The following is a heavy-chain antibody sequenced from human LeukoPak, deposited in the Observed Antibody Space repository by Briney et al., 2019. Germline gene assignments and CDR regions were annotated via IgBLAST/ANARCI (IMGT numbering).Heavy chain of an antibody. D-gene: IGHD6-13*01. V-gene: IGHV2-5*02. J-gene: IGHJ5*02. CDR2: IYWDDDK. CDR3: AHSRAAAGKGRGWFDP. Sequence: SGPTLVKPTETLTLTCTFSGFSLSTSGVGVGWIRQPPGKALEWLALIYWDDDKGYSPSLKSRLTIIKDTSKNQVVLTMTNMDPVDTATYYCAHSRAAAGKGRGWFDPWGQGTLVTVSS. CDR1: GFSLSTSGVG.